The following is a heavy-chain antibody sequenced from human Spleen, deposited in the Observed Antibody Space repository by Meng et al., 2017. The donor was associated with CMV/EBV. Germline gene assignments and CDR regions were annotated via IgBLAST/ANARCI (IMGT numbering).Heavy chain of an antibody. Sequence: GESLKISCAASGFTFSSYAMSWVRQAPGKGLEWVSAIVGSGGGTYYADSVKGRFTISRDNSKDTLYLQMNSLRAEDTAVYYCARDQRITIFGVVTSNYGMDVWGQGTTVTVSS. CDR2: IVGSGGGT. J-gene: IGHJ6*02. CDR1: GFTFSSYA. D-gene: IGHD3-3*01. V-gene: IGHV3-23*01. CDR3: ARDQRITIFGVVTSNYGMDV.